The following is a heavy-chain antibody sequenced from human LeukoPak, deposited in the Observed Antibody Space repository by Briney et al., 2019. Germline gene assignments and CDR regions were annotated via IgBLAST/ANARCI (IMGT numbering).Heavy chain of an antibody. J-gene: IGHJ4*02. CDR1: GYTFATYG. CDR3: AKVAGYRMDY. Sequence: ASVKVSCKASGYTFATYGFCWVRQAPGHGLEWMGWISANTGNTNYAQKFQGRVTMTTDISTSTAYMELRSLRPDDTAVYYCAKVAGYRMDYWGQGTLVSVSS. V-gene: IGHV1-18*01. CDR2: ISANTGNT. D-gene: IGHD5-12*01.